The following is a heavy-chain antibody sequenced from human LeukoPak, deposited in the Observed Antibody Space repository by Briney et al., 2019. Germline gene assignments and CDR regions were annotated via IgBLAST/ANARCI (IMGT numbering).Heavy chain of an antibody. V-gene: IGHV5-51*01. Sequence: GESLKISCKGSGYSFTSYWIGWVRQMPGKGLEWMGIIYPGDSDTRYSPSFQGQVTISADKSISTAYLQWSSLKASDTAMYYCAGPSSSSFYYYGIDVWGQGTTVTVSS. CDR3: AGPSSSSFYYYGIDV. D-gene: IGHD6-6*01. J-gene: IGHJ6*02. CDR2: IYPGDSDT. CDR1: GYSFTSYW.